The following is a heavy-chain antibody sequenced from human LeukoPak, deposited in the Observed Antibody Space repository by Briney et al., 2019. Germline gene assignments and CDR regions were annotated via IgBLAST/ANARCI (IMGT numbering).Heavy chain of an antibody. CDR3: ARSSNPHYFDY. V-gene: IGHV6-1*01. Sequence: SQTLSLTCAISGDSVSNNSAIWIWIRQSPSRGLQWLGRAYYRSKWSNDYGVSVKSRITLNVDTSKNQFSLQLTSVPPEDTAVYYCARSSNPHYFDYWGQGTQVTVSS. CDR1: GDSVSNNSAI. CDR2: AYYRSKWSN. J-gene: IGHJ4*02.